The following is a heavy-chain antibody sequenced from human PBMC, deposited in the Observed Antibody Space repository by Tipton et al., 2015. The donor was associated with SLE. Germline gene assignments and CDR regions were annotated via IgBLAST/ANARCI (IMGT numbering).Heavy chain of an antibody. V-gene: IGHV3-9*01. CDR1: GFTFDDYA. D-gene: IGHD5-24*01. J-gene: IGHJ4*02. CDR2: ISWNSGSI. CDR3: ARDRDGFDY. Sequence: SLRLSCAASGFTFDDYAMHWVRQAPGKGLEWVSGISWNSGSIGYADSVKGRFTISRDNAKNSLYLQMNSLRAEDTAVYYCARDRDGFDYWGQGTLVTVSS.